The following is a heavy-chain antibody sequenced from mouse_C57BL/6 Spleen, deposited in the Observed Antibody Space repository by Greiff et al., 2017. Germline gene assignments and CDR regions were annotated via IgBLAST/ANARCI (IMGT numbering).Heavy chain of an antibody. V-gene: IGHV1-72*01. J-gene: IGHJ1*03. CDR2: IDPNSGGT. Sequence: QVQLQQPGAELVKPGASVKLSCKASGYTFTSYWMHWVKQRPGRGLEWIGRIDPNSGGTKYNEKFKSKATLTVDKPSSTAYMQLSSLTSEDSAVYYCARDALGYYYGPWYFDVWGTGTTVTVSS. CDR3: ARDALGYYYGPWYFDV. D-gene: IGHD1-1*01. CDR1: GYTFTSYW.